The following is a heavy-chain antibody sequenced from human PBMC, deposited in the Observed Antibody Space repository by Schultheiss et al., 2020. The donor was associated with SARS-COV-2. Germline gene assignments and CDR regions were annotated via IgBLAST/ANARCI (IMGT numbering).Heavy chain of an antibody. V-gene: IGHV3-73*01. CDR3: TRNSTSSGWFDP. CDR2: IRSKARNYAT. J-gene: IGHJ5*02. CDR1: GFTFGRYA. Sequence: GESLKISCAASGFTFGRYAMHWVRQAPGKGLEWVGRIRSKARNYATTYAASVKGRFIISRDESRNTSYLQMNSLKIEDTAVYYCTRNSTSSGWFDPWGQGTLVTVSS. D-gene: IGHD5-18*01.